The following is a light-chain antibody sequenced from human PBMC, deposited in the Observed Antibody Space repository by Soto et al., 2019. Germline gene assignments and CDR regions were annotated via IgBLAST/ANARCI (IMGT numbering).Light chain of an antibody. V-gene: IGKV3-20*01. Sequence: EIVLTQSPGTLSLSPGERATLSCRASQSVSSSYLAWYQQKPGQAPRLLIYGASSRATGIPDRFSGSGSGTDFTLTISRLEPEDFAVYYCQQYGSPWPFGQGTKVELK. CDR3: QQYGSPWP. CDR1: QSVSSSY. CDR2: GAS. J-gene: IGKJ1*01.